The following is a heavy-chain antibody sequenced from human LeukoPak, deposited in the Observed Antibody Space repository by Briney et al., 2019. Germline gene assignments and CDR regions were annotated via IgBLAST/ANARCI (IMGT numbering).Heavy chain of an antibody. J-gene: IGHJ5*02. CDR1: GDSTSSYY. V-gene: IGHV4-59*01. Sequence: SETLSLTCTVSGDSTSSYYWSWIRQPPGKGLEWIGYIYYTGSTNYNPPLKSRVTISVDTSKNQFSLKLGSVTAADTAVYYCARVRHGWLDPWGQGTLVTVSS. CDR3: ARVRHGWLDP. CDR2: IYYTGST. D-gene: IGHD3-16*01.